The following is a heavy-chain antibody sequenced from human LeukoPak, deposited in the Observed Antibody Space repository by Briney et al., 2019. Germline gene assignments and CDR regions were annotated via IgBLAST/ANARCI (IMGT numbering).Heavy chain of an antibody. V-gene: IGHV3-7*03. Sequence: GGSLRLSCAASGFTFSSYWMSWVRQAPGKGLEWVANIKQDGSEKYYVDSVKGRFTISRDNAKNSLYLQMNSLRAEDTAVYYCARGYGDYEQPPFDYWGQGTLVTVSS. CDR3: ARGYGDYEQPPFDY. D-gene: IGHD4-17*01. CDR1: GFTFSSYW. CDR2: IKQDGSEK. J-gene: IGHJ4*02.